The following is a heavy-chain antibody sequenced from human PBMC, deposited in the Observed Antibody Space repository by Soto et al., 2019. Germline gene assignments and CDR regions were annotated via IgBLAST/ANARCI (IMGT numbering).Heavy chain of an antibody. J-gene: IGHJ4*02. CDR3: ARAAKRFFDY. Sequence: QVQLVQSGAEVKKPGSSVKVSCKASGGTFNTFAISWVRQAPGQGLEWMGGIIPIFGPANYAEKFQGRVTMTAHKPTLTAYLKSTSLTSKNTAVYCCARAAKRFFDYWGQGPLVTVSS. V-gene: IGHV1-69*06. CDR2: IIPIFGPA. CDR1: GGTFNTFA.